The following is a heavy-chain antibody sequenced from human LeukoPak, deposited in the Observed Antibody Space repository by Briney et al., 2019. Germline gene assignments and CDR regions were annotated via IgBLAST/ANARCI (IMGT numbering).Heavy chain of an antibody. V-gene: IGHV1-2*02. CDR2: INPNSGGT. D-gene: IGHD2-21*02. J-gene: IGHJ6*03. CDR3: ARTQDVTYYYYYMDV. CDR1: GYTFTGYY. Sequence: ASVKVSCKASGYTFTGYYMHWVRQAPGQGLEWMGWINPNSGGTNYAQKFQGRVTMTRDTSISTAYMELSRLRSDDTAVYYCARTQDVTYYYYYMDVWGKGTTVTVSS.